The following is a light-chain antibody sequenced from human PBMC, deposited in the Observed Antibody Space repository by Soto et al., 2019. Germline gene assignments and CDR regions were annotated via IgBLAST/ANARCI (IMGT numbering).Light chain of an antibody. CDR2: DTS. J-gene: IGKJ4*01. CDR3: QQRINWRLS. CDR1: QSVSSH. Sequence: EIVLTQSPATLSLSPGERATLSCRASQSVSSHLTWYQQKPGQAPRLLIYDTSNRATGIPARFSGSGSGTDFTLTISILEPEDFAVYCCQQRINWRLSFGGGTKVDIK. V-gene: IGKV3-11*01.